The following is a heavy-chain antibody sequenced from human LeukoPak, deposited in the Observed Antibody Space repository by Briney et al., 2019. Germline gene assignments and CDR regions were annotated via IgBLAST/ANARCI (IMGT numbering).Heavy chain of an antibody. V-gene: IGHV1-2*02. J-gene: IGHJ5*01. D-gene: IGHD3-16*01. Sequence: GASVRISCKSSGYTFTGHFIHWVRQAPGQGLEWMGWINPKSGSTNYPQHFQGRVAMTRDTSISTAYMELSRLRAEDTATYFCARDRADEYSSWSYASFDSWGRGTLLTVSS. CDR3: ARDRADEYSSWSYASFDS. CDR2: INPKSGST. CDR1: GYTFTGHF.